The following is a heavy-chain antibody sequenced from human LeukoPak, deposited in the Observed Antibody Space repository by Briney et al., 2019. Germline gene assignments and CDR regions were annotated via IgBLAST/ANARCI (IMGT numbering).Heavy chain of an antibody. V-gene: IGHV3-48*03. Sequence: QPAGSVRLYCAASGFTFGSFEMNWVRQAPGKGLEWVSCISTSGSLIYDADSVKGRFTISRDNAKNSLYLQMNSLRAEDTAVYYCARRRIIASSDRAFDIWGQGTKVTVSS. CDR2: ISTSGSLI. CDR3: ARRRIIASSDRAFDI. J-gene: IGHJ3*02. CDR1: GFTFGSFE. D-gene: IGHD2-21*01.